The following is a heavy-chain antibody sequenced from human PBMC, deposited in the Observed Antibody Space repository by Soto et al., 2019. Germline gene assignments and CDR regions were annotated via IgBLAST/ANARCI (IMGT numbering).Heavy chain of an antibody. CDR1: GYTFTSYY. CDR2: INPSGGST. J-gene: IGHJ2*01. D-gene: IGHD3-9*01. CDR3: ARADTYYDILTGPNWYFDL. V-gene: IGHV1-46*03. Sequence: QVQLVQSGAEVKKPGASVKVSCKASGYTFTSYYMHWVRQAPGQGLGWMGIINPSGGSTSYAQKFQGRVTMTRDTSTSTVYMELSSLRSEDTAVYYCARADTYYDILTGPNWYFDLWGRGTLVTVSS.